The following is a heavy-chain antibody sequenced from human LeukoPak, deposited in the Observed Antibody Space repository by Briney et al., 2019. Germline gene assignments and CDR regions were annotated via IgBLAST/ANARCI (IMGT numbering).Heavy chain of an antibody. J-gene: IGHJ4*02. CDR3: AKILGSSWYYFDY. Sequence: SVKVSFKASGGTFTICTISLVRQGPGQGLGLRGRIIPIRGIANYAYEFQVRGTITSDKSTSTAYMELSRLRSEDTAVYYCAKILGSSWYYFDYWGQGTLVTVSS. V-gene: IGHV1-69*02. D-gene: IGHD6-13*01. CDR2: IIPIRGIA. CDR1: GGTFTICT.